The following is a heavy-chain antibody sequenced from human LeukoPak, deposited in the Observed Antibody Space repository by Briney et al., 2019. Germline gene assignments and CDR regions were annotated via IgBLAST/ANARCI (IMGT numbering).Heavy chain of an antibody. Sequence: SETLSLTRTVSGGSISSYYWSWIRQPPGKGLEWIGYIYYSGSTNYNPSLKSRVTISVDASKNQFSLKLSSVTAADTAVYYCARTSLTQKLAFDIWGQGTMVTVSS. D-gene: IGHD2-2*01. J-gene: IGHJ3*02. CDR2: IYYSGST. V-gene: IGHV4-59*08. CDR1: GGSISSYY. CDR3: ARTSLTQKLAFDI.